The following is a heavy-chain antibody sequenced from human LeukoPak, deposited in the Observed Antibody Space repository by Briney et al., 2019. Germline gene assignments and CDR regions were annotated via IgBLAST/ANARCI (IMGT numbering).Heavy chain of an antibody. CDR2: IYSGGNT. J-gene: IGHJ3*02. V-gene: IGHV3-66*04. D-gene: IGHD1-26*01. CDR3: ARQFDGSHPNAFDI. Sequence: GGSLRLSCAVSGFSFSSNYMSWVRQAPGKGLEWVSVIYSGGNTYYADSVKGRFTISRDDSKNTLFLQMNSLRAEDTAVYYCARQFDGSHPNAFDIWGQGTMVTVSS. CDR1: GFSFSSNY.